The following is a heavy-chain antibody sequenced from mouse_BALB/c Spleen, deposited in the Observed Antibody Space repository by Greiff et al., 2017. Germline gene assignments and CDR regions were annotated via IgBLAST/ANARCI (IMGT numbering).Heavy chain of an antibody. J-gene: IGHJ2*01. Sequence: DVQLVESGGGLVQPGGSRKLSCAASGFTFSSFGMHWVRQAPEKGLEWVAYISSGSSTIYYADTVKGRFTISRDNPKNTLFLQMTSLRSEDTAMYYCARWDYWGQGTTLTVSS. V-gene: IGHV5-17*02. CDR2: ISSGSSTI. CDR3: ARWDY. CDR1: GFTFSSFG.